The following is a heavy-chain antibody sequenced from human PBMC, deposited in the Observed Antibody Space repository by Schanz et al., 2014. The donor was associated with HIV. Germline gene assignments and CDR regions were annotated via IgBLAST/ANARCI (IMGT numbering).Heavy chain of an antibody. J-gene: IGHJ3*02. Sequence: QVQLVESGGGVVQPGRSLRLSCAVSGFTFSSYGMHWVRQAPGKGLEWVAVISHDGGNKHYADSVKGRFTISRDNSKNTLFLQMNSLRAEDTAVYFCARDVAGCSGTSCYSDAFDIWGQGTLVTVSS. V-gene: IGHV3-30*03. CDR3: ARDVAGCSGTSCYSDAFDI. D-gene: IGHD2-2*01. CDR1: GFTFSSYG. CDR2: ISHDGGNK.